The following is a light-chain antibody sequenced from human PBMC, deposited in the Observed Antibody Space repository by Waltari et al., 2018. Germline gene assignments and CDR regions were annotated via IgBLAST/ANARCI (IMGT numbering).Light chain of an antibody. CDR3: QHYRSLPVT. Sequence: EIVLTQSPGTLSLSPGERVTLSCRASQSVSRTLAWYQQKPGQAPRLLIYGASIRATGIPDRFSGSGSGTDFSLTISRLEPKDFAVYYCQHYRSLPVTFGQGTKVEIK. CDR1: QSVSRT. J-gene: IGKJ1*01. V-gene: IGKV3-20*01. CDR2: GAS.